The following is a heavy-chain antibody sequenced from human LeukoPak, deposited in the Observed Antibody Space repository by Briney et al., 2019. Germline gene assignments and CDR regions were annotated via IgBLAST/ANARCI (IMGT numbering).Heavy chain of an antibody. V-gene: IGHV3-9*01. Sequence: GRSLRPSCAASGFTFDDYAMHWVRQAPGKGLEWVSGISWNSGSIGYADSVKGRFTISRDNAKNSLYLQMNSLRAEDTALYYCAKDPPPRYSSGISVWGQGTLVTVSS. CDR2: ISWNSGSI. CDR1: GFTFDDYA. CDR3: AKDPPPRYSSGISV. J-gene: IGHJ4*02. D-gene: IGHD6-19*01.